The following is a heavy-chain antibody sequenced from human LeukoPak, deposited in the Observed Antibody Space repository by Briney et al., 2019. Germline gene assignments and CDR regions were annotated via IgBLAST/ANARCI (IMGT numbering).Heavy chain of an antibody. D-gene: IGHD3-22*01. Sequence: GGSLRLSCAASGFTFSSYAMSWVRQAPGKGLEWVSAISGSSGSTYYADSVKGRFTISRDNSKNTLYLQMNSLRAEDTAVYYCAKGGKSYYDSSGYYSNFDYWGQGTLVTVSP. J-gene: IGHJ4*02. CDR3: AKGGKSYYDSSGYYSNFDY. CDR2: ISGSSGST. V-gene: IGHV3-23*01. CDR1: GFTFSSYA.